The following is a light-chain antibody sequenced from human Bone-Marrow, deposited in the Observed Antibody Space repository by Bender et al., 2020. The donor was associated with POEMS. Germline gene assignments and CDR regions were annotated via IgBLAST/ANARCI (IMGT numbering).Light chain of an antibody. V-gene: IGLV1-50*01. J-gene: IGLJ3*02. CDR3: SAWDDSLGSWV. CDR2: GDI. CDR1: SSNIGAGFD. Sequence: QSILTQPPSVSGAPGQRVTMSCTGSSSNIGAGFDVHWYQQLPGRAPKLLIYGDINRPSGVSDRFSASKSGTSASLAISELQSEDEALYYWSAWDDSLGSWVFGGESKLTIL.